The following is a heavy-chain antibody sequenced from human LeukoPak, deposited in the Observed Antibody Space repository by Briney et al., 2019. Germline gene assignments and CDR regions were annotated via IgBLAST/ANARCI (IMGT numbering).Heavy chain of an antibody. CDR3: ARGRGAAAGS. V-gene: IGHV4-59*11. J-gene: IGHJ4*02. CDR1: GGSISSHY. Sequence: SSETLSLTCTVSGGSISSHYWSWIRQPPGKGLEWIGYIYYSGSTNYNPSLKSRVTISVDTSKNQFSLKLSSVTAADTAVYYCARGRGAAAGSWGQGTLVTVSS. D-gene: IGHD6-13*01. CDR2: IYYSGST.